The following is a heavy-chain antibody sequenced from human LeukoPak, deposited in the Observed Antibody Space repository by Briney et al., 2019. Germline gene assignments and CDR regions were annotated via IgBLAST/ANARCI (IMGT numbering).Heavy chain of an antibody. CDR3: ARDYSSSGWYEYYFDY. D-gene: IGHD6-19*01. Sequence: PGGSLRLSCAASGFTFSSYAMHWVRQAPGKGLEWVAVISYDGSNKYYADSVKGRFTISRDNSKNTLYLQMNSLRAEDTAVYYCARDYSSSGWYEYYFDYWGQGTLVTVSS. V-gene: IGHV3-30-3*01. CDR1: GFTFSSYA. CDR2: ISYDGSNK. J-gene: IGHJ4*02.